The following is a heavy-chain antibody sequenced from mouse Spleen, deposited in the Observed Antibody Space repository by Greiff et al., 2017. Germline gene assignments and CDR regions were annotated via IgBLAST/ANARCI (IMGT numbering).Heavy chain of an antibody. CDR1: GYSFTSYY. D-gene: IGHD1-1*01. CDR2: IYPGSGNT. Sequence: VQLVESGPELVKPGASVKISCKASGYSFTSYYIHWVKQRPGQGLEWIGWIYPGSGNTKYNEKFKGKATLTADTSSSTAYMQLSSLTSEDSAVYYCARWGYYYGSSPRDYFDYWGQGTTLTVSS. CDR3: ARWGYYYGSSPRDYFDY. J-gene: IGHJ2*01. V-gene: IGHV1-66*01.